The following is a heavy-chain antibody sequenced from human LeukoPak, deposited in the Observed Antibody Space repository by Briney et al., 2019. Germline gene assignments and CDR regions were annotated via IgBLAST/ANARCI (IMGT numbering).Heavy chain of an antibody. D-gene: IGHD4-17*01. J-gene: IGHJ4*02. V-gene: IGHV3-23*01. CDR2: ISGSGGST. Sequence: GGSLRLSCAASGFTFSSYAMSWVRQAPGKGLEWVSAISGSGGSTYYADSVKGGFTISRDNSKNTLYLQMNSLRAEDTAVYYCAKIYGDYDDSEFFDYWGQGTLVTVSS. CDR3: AKIYGDYDDSEFFDY. CDR1: GFTFSSYA.